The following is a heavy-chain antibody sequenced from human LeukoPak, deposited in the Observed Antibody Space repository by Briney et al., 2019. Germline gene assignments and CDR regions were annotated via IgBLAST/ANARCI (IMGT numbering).Heavy chain of an antibody. V-gene: IGHV3-48*03. CDR1: GFTFSSYE. J-gene: IGHJ3*02. Sequence: GGSLRLSCAASGFTFSSYEMNWVRQAPGKGLEWVSYISSSGSTIYYADSVKGRFTISRDNAKNSLYLQVNSLRAADTAVYYCARDNYYDSSGYPVNAFDIWGQGTMVTVSS. CDR3: ARDNYYDSSGYPVNAFDI. CDR2: ISSSGSTI. D-gene: IGHD3-22*01.